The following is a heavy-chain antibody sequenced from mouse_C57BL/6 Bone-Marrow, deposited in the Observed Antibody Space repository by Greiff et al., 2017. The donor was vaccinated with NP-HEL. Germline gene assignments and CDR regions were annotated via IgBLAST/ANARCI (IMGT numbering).Heavy chain of an antibody. CDR2: IYPSDSET. V-gene: IGHV1-61*01. D-gene: IGHD2-1*01. J-gene: IGHJ3*01. CDR1: GYTFTSYW. Sequence: VQLQQPGAELVRPGSSVKLSCKASGYTFTSYWMDWVKQRPGQGLEWIGNIYPSDSETHYNQKFKDKATLTVDKSSSTAYMQLSSLTSEDSAVYFCARWGGNYQAWFAYWGQGTLVTVSA. CDR3: ARWGGNYQAWFAY.